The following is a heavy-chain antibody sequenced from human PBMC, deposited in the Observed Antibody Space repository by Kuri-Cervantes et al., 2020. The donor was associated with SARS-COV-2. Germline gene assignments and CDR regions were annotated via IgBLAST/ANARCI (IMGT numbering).Heavy chain of an antibody. J-gene: IGHJ6*04. D-gene: IGHD4-11*01. CDR2: IYSGGST. Sequence: GGSLRLSCAASGFTVSSNYMSWVRQAPGKGLEWVSVIYSGGSTYYADSVKGRFTISRDNSKNTLYLQMNSLRAEDTAVYYCARAMTTVTMYFPDVWGKGTTVTVSS. V-gene: IGHV3-66*01. CDR3: ARAMTTVTMYFPDV. CDR1: GFTVSSNY.